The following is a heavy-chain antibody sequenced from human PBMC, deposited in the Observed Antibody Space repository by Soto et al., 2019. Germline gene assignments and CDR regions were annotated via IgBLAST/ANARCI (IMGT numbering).Heavy chain of an antibody. Sequence: EASVKVSCKAPGYTFTSYGISWVRQAPGQGLERMGWISAYNGNTNYAQKLQGRVTMTTDTSTSTAHMELRSLRSDDTAVYYCARSRATVTQNWFDPWGQGTLVTVSS. CDR2: ISAYNGNT. CDR3: ARSRATVTQNWFDP. CDR1: GYTFTSYG. J-gene: IGHJ5*02. V-gene: IGHV1-18*01. D-gene: IGHD4-17*01.